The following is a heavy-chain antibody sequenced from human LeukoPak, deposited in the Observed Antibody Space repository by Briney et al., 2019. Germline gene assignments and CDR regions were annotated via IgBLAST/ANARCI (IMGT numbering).Heavy chain of an antibody. J-gene: IGHJ4*02. D-gene: IGHD3-22*01. CDR3: ARRSRRPYYYDSSGYYYDY. Sequence: SETLSLTCAVYGGSFSGYYWNWIRQPPGKGLEWIGEINHSGSTNYNPSLKSRVTISVDTSKNQFSLKLSSVTAADTAVYYCARRSRRPYYYDSSGYYYDYWGQGTLVTVSS. CDR1: GGSFSGYY. CDR2: INHSGST. V-gene: IGHV4-34*01.